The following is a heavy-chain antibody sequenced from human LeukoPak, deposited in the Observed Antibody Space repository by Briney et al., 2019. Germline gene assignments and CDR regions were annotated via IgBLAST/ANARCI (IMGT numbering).Heavy chain of an antibody. CDR1: GFTFDDYA. CDR3: AKGASRDGGVSGA. J-gene: IGHJ5*02. D-gene: IGHD2-8*02. Sequence: SLRLSCAASGFTFDDYAILWVRQAPGEGLEWVSGMSWNSASIGYADSVKGRFTISRDNAKNSLYLQMSSLRAEDTALYYCAKGASRDGGVSGAWGQGTLVTVSS. V-gene: IGHV3-9*01. CDR2: MSWNSASI.